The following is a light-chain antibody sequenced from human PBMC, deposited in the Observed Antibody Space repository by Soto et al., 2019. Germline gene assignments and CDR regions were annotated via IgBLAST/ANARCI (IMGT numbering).Light chain of an antibody. V-gene: IGKV3-20*01. J-gene: IGKJ1*01. Sequence: EIVLTQSPGTLSLSPGERATLSCRASQSDSSSYLAWYQQKPGQAPRLLIYGASSRATGIPDRFSGSGSGTNITLTISRLEPEDFAVYYCQQYGRSQTFGQGTKVEIK. CDR2: GAS. CDR1: QSDSSSY. CDR3: QQYGRSQT.